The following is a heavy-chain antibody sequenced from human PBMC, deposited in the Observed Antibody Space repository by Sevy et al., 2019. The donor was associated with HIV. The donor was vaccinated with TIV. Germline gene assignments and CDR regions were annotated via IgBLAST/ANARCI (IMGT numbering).Heavy chain of an antibody. Sequence: GGSLRLSCAASGFTFDDYAMHWVRQAPGKGLEWVSLISWDGGSTYYADSVKGRFTISRDNSENSLYLQMNSLRAEDTAFYYCAKDEGSTGWRVYFDYWGQGTLVTVSS. CDR1: GFTFDDYA. CDR2: ISWDGGST. D-gene: IGHD6-19*01. CDR3: AKDEGSTGWRVYFDY. J-gene: IGHJ4*02. V-gene: IGHV3-43D*04.